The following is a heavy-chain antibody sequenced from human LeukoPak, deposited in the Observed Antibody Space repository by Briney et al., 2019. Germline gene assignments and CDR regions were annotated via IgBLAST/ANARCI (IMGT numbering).Heavy chain of an antibody. Sequence: SETLSLTCTVSGGSISYYYWSWIRQPPGKGLQWIGYIYTSGSTNYNPSLKSRVTISLDTSKNQFSLKLSSVTAAHTAVYYCARHTPAGYYDFWSGYQTPYFDYWGQGTLVTVSS. V-gene: IGHV4-4*09. CDR2: IYTSGST. CDR3: ARHTPAGYYDFWSGYQTPYFDY. CDR1: GGSISYYY. J-gene: IGHJ4*02. D-gene: IGHD3-3*01.